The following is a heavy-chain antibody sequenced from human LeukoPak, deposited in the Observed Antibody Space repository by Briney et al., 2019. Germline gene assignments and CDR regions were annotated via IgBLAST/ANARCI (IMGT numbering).Heavy chain of an antibody. V-gene: IGHV3-66*02. D-gene: IGHD3-10*01. Sequence: GGSLRLSCAAAGVTVSSNHMSWVRRAAGKGLQSVSFIFSDGSKYYGDSVKGRFTISRDNSKNTLYLQMNSLRPEDTAVYYCAKVLGSLDYWGQGTLVTVSS. CDR1: GVTVSSNH. CDR2: IFSDGSK. J-gene: IGHJ4*02. CDR3: AKVLGSLDY.